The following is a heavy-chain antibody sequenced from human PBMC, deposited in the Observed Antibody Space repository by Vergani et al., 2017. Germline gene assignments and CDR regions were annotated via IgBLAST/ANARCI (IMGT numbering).Heavy chain of an antibody. Sequence: EVQLLESGGSLKQPAGSVRLSCAASGFTFSTYAMHWVRQAPGKGLEWVSALTGGGGSTYYADSFKGLFIISRDNTRDTLYLQMNSLRPEDTATYCCVKDAGSSESSFDSWGQGTLVTVSS. CDR1: GFTFSTYA. D-gene: IGHD6-6*01. CDR2: LTGGGGST. V-gene: IGHV3-23*01. J-gene: IGHJ4*02. CDR3: VKDAGSSESSFDS.